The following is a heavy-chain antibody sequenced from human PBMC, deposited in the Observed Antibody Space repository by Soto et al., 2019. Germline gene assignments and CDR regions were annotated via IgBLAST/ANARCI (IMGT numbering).Heavy chain of an antibody. V-gene: IGHV1-18*01. CDR2: FSAYKGHT. Sequence: QVQLVQSGAEVKKPGASVKVSCKASGYTFSTYGIGWVRQAPGHGLEWMGFFSAYKGHTNYAQKFQGRVTMTTDTATSTAYMALRRLRSDDTAVYYCARLDHGDLTPLDYRGQGTPVTFSS. D-gene: IGHD4-17*01. J-gene: IGHJ4*02. CDR1: GYTFSTYG. CDR3: ARLDHGDLTPLDY.